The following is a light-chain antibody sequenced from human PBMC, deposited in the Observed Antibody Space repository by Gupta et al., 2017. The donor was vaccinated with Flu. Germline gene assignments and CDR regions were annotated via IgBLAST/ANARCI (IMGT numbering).Light chain of an antibody. J-gene: IGLJ3*02. Sequence: SITISCTGTSSDVGSYNLVSWHQHQPGKAPKLIIYEGAKRPSGVSSRFSGSKSGNTASLTISGLQAEDEADYFCCSYAGRDTWVFGGGTEVTVL. CDR3: CSYAGRDTWV. CDR2: EGA. CDR1: SSDVGSYNL. V-gene: IGLV2-23*01.